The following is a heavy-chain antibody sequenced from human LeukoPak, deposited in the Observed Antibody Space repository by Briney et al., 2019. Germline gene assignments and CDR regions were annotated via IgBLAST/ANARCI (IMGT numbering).Heavy chain of an antibody. J-gene: IGHJ5*02. CDR2: ISGSGGNS. CDR1: GFTFSSYA. V-gene: IGHV3-23*01. Sequence: GGSLRLSCAVSGFTFSSYAMSWVRQAPGKGLEWVSTISGSGGNSFYADSVEGRPTISRDNSKNTLYLQMNSLRAEDTAVYYCARGPFQPLVGGFDPWGQGTLVTVSS. D-gene: IGHD6-6*01. CDR3: ARGPFQPLVGGFDP.